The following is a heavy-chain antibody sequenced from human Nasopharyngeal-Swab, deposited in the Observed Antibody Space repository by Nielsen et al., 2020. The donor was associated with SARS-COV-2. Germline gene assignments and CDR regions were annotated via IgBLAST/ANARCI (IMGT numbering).Heavy chain of an antibody. J-gene: IGHJ4*02. CDR2: IRDKANSYTT. CDR1: GFTFSDRY. V-gene: IGHV3-72*01. CDR3: ARTGRDYGSGNYYYAFDY. Sequence: GESLKISCAASGFTFSDRYMDWVRQAPGKGLEWVGRIRDKANSYTTEYAASVKGRFTISRDGSKNSLYLQMNSLKSEDTAVYYCARTGRDYGSGNYYYAFDYWGQGNLVTVSS. D-gene: IGHD3-10*01.